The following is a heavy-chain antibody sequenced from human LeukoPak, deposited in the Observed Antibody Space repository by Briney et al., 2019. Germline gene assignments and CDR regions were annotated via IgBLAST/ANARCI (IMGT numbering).Heavy chain of an antibody. CDR3: ARGTGYSSSRYNY. CDR1: GYPISSGYY. J-gene: IGHJ4*02. CDR2: IYHTGST. Sequence: SETLSLTCAVSGYPISSGYYWGWIRQPPGKTLEWIGSIYHTGSTYYNPSLKSRVTISVDTSKNQFSLKLSSVTAADTAVYYCARGTGYSSSRYNYWGQGTLVTVSS. D-gene: IGHD6-13*01. V-gene: IGHV4-38-2*01.